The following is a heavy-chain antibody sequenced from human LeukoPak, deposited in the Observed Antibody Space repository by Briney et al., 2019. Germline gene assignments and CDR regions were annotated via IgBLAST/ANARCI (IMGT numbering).Heavy chain of an antibody. V-gene: IGHV3-15*01. J-gene: IGHJ4*02. D-gene: IGHD3-3*01. CDR3: TTGGGFWSGYYTVGYFDY. CDR1: GFTFSNAW. Sequence: GGSLRLSCAASGFTFSNAWMSWVRQAPGKGLEWVGRIKSKTDGGTTDYAAPVKGRFTISRDDSKNTLYLQMNSLKTEDTAVYYCTTGGGFWSGYYTVGYFDYWGQGTLVTVSS. CDR2: IKSKTDGGTT.